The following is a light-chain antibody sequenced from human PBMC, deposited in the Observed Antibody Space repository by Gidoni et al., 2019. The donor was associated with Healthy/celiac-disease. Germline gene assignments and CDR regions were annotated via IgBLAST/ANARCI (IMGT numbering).Light chain of an antibody. Sequence: EIVLTQSPGTLSLSPGERATLSCRASQSVSSSYLAWYQQKPGQAPRLLIYGASSRATGIPERISGSGSGTDFTLTISRLEPEDFAVYYCQQYGSSPGTFXQXTKVEIK. CDR3: QQYGSSPGT. CDR2: GAS. J-gene: IGKJ1*01. CDR1: QSVSSSY. V-gene: IGKV3-20*01.